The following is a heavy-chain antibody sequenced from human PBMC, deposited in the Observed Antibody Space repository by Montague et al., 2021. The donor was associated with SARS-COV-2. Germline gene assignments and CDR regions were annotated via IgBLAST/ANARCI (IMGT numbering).Heavy chain of an antibody. V-gene: IGHV4-39*01. D-gene: IGHD3-10*01. CDR2: IYYSGST. J-gene: IGHJ5*02. CDR3: ARLVWFGGLSSENWFDP. CDR1: GGSISSSSNY. Sequence: SETLSLTCTVSGGSISSSSNYWGWIRQPPGEGLEWIGSIYYSGSTYYNSSLKSRVTISVDTSKNQFSLKLNSVTAADTAVYYCARLVWFGGLSSENWFDPWGQGTLVTVSS.